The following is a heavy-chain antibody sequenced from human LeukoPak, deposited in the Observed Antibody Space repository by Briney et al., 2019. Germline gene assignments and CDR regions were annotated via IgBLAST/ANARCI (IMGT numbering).Heavy chain of an antibody. V-gene: IGHV3-74*03. D-gene: IGHD1-14*01. Sequence: AGGSLRLSCAVSGLTFSEYWMHWVRQDAGKGLVWVAGISKDGGSTEYADFVKGRCTISRDNAKNTPYLQMNSLTVDDTAVYYCTSGIGTYDYWGLGAQVTVSS. CDR2: ISKDGGST. J-gene: IGHJ4*02. CDR1: GLTFSEYW. CDR3: TSGIGTYDY.